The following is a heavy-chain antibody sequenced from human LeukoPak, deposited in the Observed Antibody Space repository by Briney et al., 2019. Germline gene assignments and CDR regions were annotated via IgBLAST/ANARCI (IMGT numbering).Heavy chain of an antibody. Sequence: SETLSLTCAVYGGSFSGYYWSWIRQPPGKGLEWIGEINHSGSTNYNPSLKSRVTISVDTSKNQFSLKLSSVTAADTVVYYCARSRNNIVATPGPLDYWGQGTLVTVSS. J-gene: IGHJ4*02. CDR2: INHSGST. D-gene: IGHD5-12*01. CDR3: ARSRNNIVATPGPLDY. CDR1: GGSFSGYY. V-gene: IGHV4-34*01.